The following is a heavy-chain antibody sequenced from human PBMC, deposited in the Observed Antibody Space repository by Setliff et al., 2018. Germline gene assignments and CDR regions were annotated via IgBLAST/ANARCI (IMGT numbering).Heavy chain of an antibody. Sequence: SETLSLTCTVSGGSISSSSYYWGWIRQPPGKGLEWIGSIYYSGSSYHNPSLKSRVTISVDTSKNQFSLKLSSVTAADTAVYYCARGRGYCSSTSCSTYYYYGMDVWGQGTTVTVSS. J-gene: IGHJ6*02. D-gene: IGHD2-2*01. CDR2: IYYSGSS. CDR3: ARGRGYCSSTSCSTYYYYGMDV. CDR1: GGSISSSSYY. V-gene: IGHV4-39*07.